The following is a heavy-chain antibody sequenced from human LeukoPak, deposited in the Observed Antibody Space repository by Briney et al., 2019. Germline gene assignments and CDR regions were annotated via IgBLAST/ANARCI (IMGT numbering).Heavy chain of an antibody. CDR1: GYTFTSYG. Sequence: SVKVSCKASGYTFTSYGISWVRQAPGQGLEWMGGIIPIFGTANYARKFQGRVTITADESTSTAYMELSSLRSEDTAVYYCASDGNPDAFDIWGQGTMVTVSS. CDR2: IIPIFGTA. CDR3: ASDGNPDAFDI. V-gene: IGHV1-69*13. J-gene: IGHJ3*02.